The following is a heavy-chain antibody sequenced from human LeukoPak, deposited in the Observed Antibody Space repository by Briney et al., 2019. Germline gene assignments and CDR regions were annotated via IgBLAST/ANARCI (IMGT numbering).Heavy chain of an antibody. Sequence: ASVKVSCKASGYTFTGYYMHWVRQAPGQGLEWMGRINPNSGGTNYAQKFQGRVTTTRDTSISTAYMELSRLRSDDTAVYYCARGGSSHYYYYMDVWGKGTTVTVSS. CDR3: ARGGSSHYYYYMDV. D-gene: IGHD6-19*01. CDR2: INPNSGGT. V-gene: IGHV1-2*06. J-gene: IGHJ6*03. CDR1: GYTFTGYY.